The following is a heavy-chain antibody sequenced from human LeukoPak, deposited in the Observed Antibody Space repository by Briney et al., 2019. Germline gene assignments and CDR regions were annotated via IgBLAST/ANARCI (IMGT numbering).Heavy chain of an antibody. V-gene: IGHV3-23*01. CDR2: ISGSGGST. J-gene: IGHJ5*02. Sequence: GGSLGLSCAASGFTFSSYAMSWVRQAPGKGLEWVSAISGSGGSTYYADSVKGRFTISRDNSKNTLYLQMNSLRAEDTAVYYCAKDRSGGKGNWFDPWGQGTLVTVSS. CDR3: AKDRSGGKGNWFDP. D-gene: IGHD2-15*01. CDR1: GFTFSSYA.